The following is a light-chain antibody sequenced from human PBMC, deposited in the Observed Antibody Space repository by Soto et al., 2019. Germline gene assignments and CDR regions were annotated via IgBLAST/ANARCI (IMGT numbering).Light chain of an antibody. CDR2: DAS. CDR3: LQYDNLPYT. Sequence: DIQMTQSPSSLSGSVGDRVTITCQASQDISKYVSWYQQKPGKAPNLLIYDASNLQTGAPSRFSGRGSGTDSTLTISSLLPEDFATYFCLQYDNLPYTFGQGTKLEIK. V-gene: IGKV1-33*01. CDR1: QDISKY. J-gene: IGKJ2*01.